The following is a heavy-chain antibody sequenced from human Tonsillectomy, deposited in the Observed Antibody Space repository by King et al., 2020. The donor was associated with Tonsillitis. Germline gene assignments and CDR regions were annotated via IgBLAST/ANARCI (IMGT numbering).Heavy chain of an antibody. V-gene: IGHV3-33*05. CDR2: IAYDGSNK. D-gene: IGHD6-19*01. CDR3: ARDPSSVLFFYY. CDR1: GFTFSHYG. Sequence: VQLVESGGGVVQPGRYLRLSCAASGFTFSHYGMHWVRQAPGKGLEWVAVIAYDGSNKYYADSVKGRFTISRDNSKNTLYLQMNSLRAEDTAVYYCARDPSSVLFFYYWGQGTLVTVSS. J-gene: IGHJ4*02.